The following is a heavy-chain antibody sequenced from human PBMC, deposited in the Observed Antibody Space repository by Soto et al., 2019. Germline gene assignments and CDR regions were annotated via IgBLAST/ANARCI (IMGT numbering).Heavy chain of an antibody. CDR2: IFHGGNT. D-gene: IGHD2-15*01. V-gene: IGHV4-38-2*01. Sequence: SETLSLTCAVSGFFISSGNYWGWIRKPPGKGLEWIGSIFHGGNTYYNPSLKSRVTISVDMSQNQFSLKLNSVTAADTAVYYCARARWYDAFDVWGQGTVVTVSS. CDR3: ARARWYDAFDV. CDR1: GFFISSGNY. J-gene: IGHJ3*01.